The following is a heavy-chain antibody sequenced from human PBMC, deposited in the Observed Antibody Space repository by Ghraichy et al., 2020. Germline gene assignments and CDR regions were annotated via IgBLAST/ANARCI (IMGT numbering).Heavy chain of an antibody. CDR2: IYYSGST. CDR1: GGSISSSSYY. Sequence: SETLSLTCTVSGGSISSSSYYWGWIRQPPGKGLEWIGSIYYSGSTYYNPSLKSRVTISVDTSKNQFSLKLSSVTAADTAVYYCARHPSVAMQAHPGWFDPWGQGTLVTVSS. J-gene: IGHJ5*02. V-gene: IGHV4-39*01. CDR3: ARHPSVAMQAHPGWFDP.